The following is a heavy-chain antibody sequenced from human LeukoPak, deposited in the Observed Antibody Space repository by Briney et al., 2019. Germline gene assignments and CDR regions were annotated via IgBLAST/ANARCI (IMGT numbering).Heavy chain of an antibody. CDR3: ARTSCTNGVCYKGY. J-gene: IGHJ4*02. D-gene: IGHD2-8*01. Sequence: SGGSLRLSCAASGFTFSSYWMSWVRQAPGKGLEWVANIKQDGSEKYYVDSVKGRFTISRDNAKSSLYLQMNSLRAEDTAVYYCARTSCTNGVCYKGYWGQGTLVTVSS. V-gene: IGHV3-7*01. CDR2: IKQDGSEK. CDR1: GFTFSSYW.